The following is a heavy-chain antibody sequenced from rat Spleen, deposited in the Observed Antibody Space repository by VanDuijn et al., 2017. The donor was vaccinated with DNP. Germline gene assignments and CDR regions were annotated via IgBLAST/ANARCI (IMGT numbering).Heavy chain of an antibody. D-gene: IGHD1-12*02. CDR3: ASYYYDGYYAMDA. CDR2: VNSAGTT. V-gene: IGHV3-3*01. Sequence: EVQLQESGPGLVKPSQSLSLTCSVTGYSITSSYRWNWIRKFPGNKLEWMGSVNSAGTTSYNPSLKSRISITRDTSKNQFFLQLNSVTTEDTATYYCASYYYDGYYAMDAWGQGTSVTVSS. J-gene: IGHJ4*01. CDR1: GYSITSSYR.